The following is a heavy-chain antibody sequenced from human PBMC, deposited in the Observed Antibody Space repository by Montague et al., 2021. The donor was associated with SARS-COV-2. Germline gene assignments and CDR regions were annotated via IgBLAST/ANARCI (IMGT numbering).Heavy chain of an antibody. CDR2: TYYRSKWYN. CDR3: ARTSASSDY. CDR1: GDSVARKRAA. D-gene: IGHD1-26*01. Sequence: CAISGDSVARKRAAWNWIGQSPSRGLEWLGGTYYRSKWYNDYAVSVKSRITINPDTSKNQISLRLNSVTPEDTAVYYCARTSASSDYWGQGTLVTVSS. V-gene: IGHV6-1*01. J-gene: IGHJ4*02.